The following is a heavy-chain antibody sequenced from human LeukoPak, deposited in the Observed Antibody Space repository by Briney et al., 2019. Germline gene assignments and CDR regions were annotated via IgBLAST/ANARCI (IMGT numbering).Heavy chain of an antibody. CDR1: GFTFSSYW. V-gene: IGHV3-74*01. D-gene: IGHD2-2*01. J-gene: IGHJ3*02. Sequence: GGSLRLSCAASGFTFSSYWMHWVRQAPGKGLVWVSRINSDGSSTSYADSVKGRFTISRDNAKNTLYLQMNSLRAEDTAVYYCARELGYCSSTSCSANDAFDIWGQGTMVTVS. CDR2: INSDGSST. CDR3: ARELGYCSSTSCSANDAFDI.